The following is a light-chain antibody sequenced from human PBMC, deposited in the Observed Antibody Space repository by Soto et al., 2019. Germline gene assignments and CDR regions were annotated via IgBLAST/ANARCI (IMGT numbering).Light chain of an antibody. V-gene: IGKV3-11*01. Sequence: EIVLTQSPASLSLSPGERATLSCRASQSIGSYLAWYQQKPGQAPRLLIYDTSNRATGIPTRFSGWGSGTDFTLTISSLEPEDFAVYYCQQRSKWLFGGGTKVEIK. CDR3: QQRSKWL. J-gene: IGKJ4*01. CDR1: QSIGSY. CDR2: DTS.